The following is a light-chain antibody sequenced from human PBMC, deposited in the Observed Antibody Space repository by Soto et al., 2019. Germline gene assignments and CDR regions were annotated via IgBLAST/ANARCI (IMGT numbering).Light chain of an antibody. CDR1: SSDVGGYHY. J-gene: IGLJ2*01. V-gene: IGLV2-14*03. Sequence: QSALTQPASVSGSPGQSITISCTGSSSDVGGYHYVSWYQQHPGKAPKVIIYDVTDRPSGVSNRFSGSKSGDTASLTISGLQAEDEADYYCSSYTSSSTLVFGGGTQLTVL. CDR2: DVT. CDR3: SSYTSSSTLV.